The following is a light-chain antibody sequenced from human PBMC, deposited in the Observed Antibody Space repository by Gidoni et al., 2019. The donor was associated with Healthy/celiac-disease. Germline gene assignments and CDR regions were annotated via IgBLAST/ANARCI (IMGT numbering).Light chain of an antibody. J-gene: IGLJ3*02. CDR3: SSYTSSSTRV. CDR1: SSDVCGYNY. V-gene: IGLV2-14*03. CDR2: DVS. Sequence: QSALTQPASVSGSPGQSNTISCTGTSSDVCGYNYVSWYQHHPGKAPKLMFYDVSNRPSGVSNRFSGSKSGNTASLTISGLQSEDDADYYCSSYTSSSTRVFGGGTKLTVL.